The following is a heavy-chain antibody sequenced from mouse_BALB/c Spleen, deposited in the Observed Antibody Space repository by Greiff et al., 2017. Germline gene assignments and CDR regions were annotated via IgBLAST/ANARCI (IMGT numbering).Heavy chain of an antibody. Sequence: VQLKQSGAELVKPGASVKLSCTASGFNIKDTYMHWVKQRPEQGLEWIGRIDPANGNTKYDPKFQCKATITADTSSNTAYLQLSSLTSEDTAVYYCAREVYDGYTWFAYWGQGTLVTVSA. J-gene: IGHJ3*01. D-gene: IGHD2-3*01. CDR3: AREVYDGYTWFAY. CDR1: GFNIKDTY. V-gene: IGHV14-3*02. CDR2: IDPANGNT.